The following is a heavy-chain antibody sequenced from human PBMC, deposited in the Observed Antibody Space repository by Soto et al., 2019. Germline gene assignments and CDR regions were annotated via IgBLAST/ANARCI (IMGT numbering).Heavy chain of an antibody. CDR3: SLYLSGSLGV. V-gene: IGHV4-34*01. CDR2: ITHSGST. J-gene: IGHJ6*04. Sequence: SETLSLTCAVYGGSFSGYYFNWIRQPPGKGLEWVGEITHSGSTSYNPSLESRGTISLDTSKNQFSLNLSSMTAAATAVYYCSLYLSGSLGVWGKGTTVTVSS. CDR1: GGSFSGYY. D-gene: IGHD3-10*01.